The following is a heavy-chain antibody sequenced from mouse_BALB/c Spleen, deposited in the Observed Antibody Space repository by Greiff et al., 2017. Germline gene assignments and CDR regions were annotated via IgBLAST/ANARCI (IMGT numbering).Heavy chain of an antibody. J-gene: IGHJ1*01. CDR3: ARSVLRTLYFDV. Sequence: DVQLVESGGGLVQPGGSRKLSCAASGFTFSSFGMHWVRQAPEKGLEWVAYISSGSSTIYYADTVKGRFTISRDNPKNTLFLQMTSLRSEDTAMYYCARSVLRTLYFDVWGAGTTVTVSS. CDR2: ISSGSSTI. CDR1: GFTFSSFG. V-gene: IGHV5-17*02. D-gene: IGHD1-1*01.